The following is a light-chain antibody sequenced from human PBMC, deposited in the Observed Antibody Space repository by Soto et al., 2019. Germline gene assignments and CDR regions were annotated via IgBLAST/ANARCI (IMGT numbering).Light chain of an antibody. Sequence: DIQMTQSPSSLSASVGDRVTITCQASQDISNYFNWYQQKPGNAPKLLLNDASNLETGVPSRFSGSGSGTDFLFTISLLQPEYIATYYRQQYDNLPITFGRGTKVEIK. CDR1: QDISNY. CDR2: DAS. V-gene: IGKV1-33*01. J-gene: IGKJ4*01. CDR3: QQYDNLPIT.